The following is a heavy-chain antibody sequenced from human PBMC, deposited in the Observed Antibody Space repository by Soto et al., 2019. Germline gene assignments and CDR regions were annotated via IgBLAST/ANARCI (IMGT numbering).Heavy chain of an antibody. CDR1: GYSFTSYW. CDR3: ATSQLAVDPRSAFDI. CDR2: IYPSDSDT. Sequence: RGESLKISCKGSGYSFTSYWIGWVRQMPGKGLEWMGIIYPSDSDTRYNPSFQGQVTISADKSISTAYLQWSSLKASDTAMYYCATSQLAVDPRSAFDIWGQGTMVTVSS. J-gene: IGHJ3*02. D-gene: IGHD6-6*01. V-gene: IGHV5-51*01.